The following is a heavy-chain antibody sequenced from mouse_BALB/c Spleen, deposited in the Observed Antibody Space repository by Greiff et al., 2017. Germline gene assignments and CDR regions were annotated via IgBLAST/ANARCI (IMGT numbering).Heavy chain of an antibody. Sequence: VQLQQSGAELVKPGASVKLSCTASGFNIKDTYMHWVKQRPEQGLEWIGRIDPANGNTKYDPKFQGKATITADTSSNTAYLQLSSLTSEDTAVYYCAPYGNDPPCAYWGQGTLVTVSA. CDR2: IDPANGNT. CDR1: GFNIKDTY. CDR3: APYGNDPPCAY. V-gene: IGHV14-3*02. D-gene: IGHD2-10*02. J-gene: IGHJ3*01.